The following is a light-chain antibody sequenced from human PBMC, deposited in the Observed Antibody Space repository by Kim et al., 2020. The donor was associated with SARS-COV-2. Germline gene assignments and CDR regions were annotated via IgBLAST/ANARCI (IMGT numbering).Light chain of an antibody. CDR2: GAS. J-gene: IGKJ4*01. CDR3: QQYNNWPLT. Sequence: VSPGERATRSCRASQSISSNLAWDQQKPGQAPRLRIYGASTRATGIPATFSGSVSGTEFSLTIGSLQSEDFAVYYCQQYNNWPLTFGGGTKVEIK. V-gene: IGKV3-15*01. CDR1: QSISSN.